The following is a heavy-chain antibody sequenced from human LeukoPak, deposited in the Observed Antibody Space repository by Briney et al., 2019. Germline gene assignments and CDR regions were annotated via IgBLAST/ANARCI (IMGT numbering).Heavy chain of an antibody. CDR2: INPSGGST. D-gene: IGHD3-3*01. CDR1: GYTFTSYD. Sequence: ASVKVSCKASGYTFTSYDINWVRQATGQGLEWMGIINPSGGSTSYAQKFQGRVTMTRDTSTSTVYMELSSLRSEDTAVYYCARDGYYDFWSGYYTNYTYFDYWGQGTLVTVSS. V-gene: IGHV1-46*01. CDR3: ARDGYYDFWSGYYTNYTYFDY. J-gene: IGHJ4*02.